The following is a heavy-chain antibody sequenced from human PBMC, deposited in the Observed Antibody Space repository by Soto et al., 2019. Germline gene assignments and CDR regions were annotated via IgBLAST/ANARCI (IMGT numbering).Heavy chain of an antibody. CDR3: VTVEWRPSVGGDYYYYAADP. V-gene: IGHV4-59*03. CDR1: GGTITYYY. J-gene: IGHJ6*02. D-gene: IGHD3-3*01. CDR2: IFDGGSA. Sequence: SETLSLTCTVSGGTITYYYWRWIRQAPGKGLEWLGYIFDGGSANYNPSLKSRVSFSLDKSQNQLSLKLNSVAGADTAIYYCVTVEWRPSVGGDYYYYAADPWGQGTAVSAAS.